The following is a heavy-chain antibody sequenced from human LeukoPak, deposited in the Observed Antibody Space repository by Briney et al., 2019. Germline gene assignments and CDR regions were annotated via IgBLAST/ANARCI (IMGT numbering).Heavy chain of an antibody. CDR1: GFTFDDYA. CDR3: ARHTYGSGSDDAFDI. V-gene: IGHV3-9*01. D-gene: IGHD3-10*01. J-gene: IGHJ3*02. Sequence: GGSLRLSCAVSGFTFDDYAMHWVRQVPGKGLEWVSGISGSGGRTHYADSVKGRFTISRDNAKNSLYLQMNTLRADDTAVYYCARHTYGSGSDDAFDIWGQGTMVTVSS. CDR2: ISGSGGRT.